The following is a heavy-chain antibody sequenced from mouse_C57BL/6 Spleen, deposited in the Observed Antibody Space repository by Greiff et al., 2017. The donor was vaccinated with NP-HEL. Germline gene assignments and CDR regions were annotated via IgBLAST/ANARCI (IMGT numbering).Heavy chain of an antibody. CDR2: IYPGSGST. Sequence: VQLQQPGAELVKPGASVKMSCKASGYTFTSYWITWVKQRPGQGLEWIGDIYPGSGSTNYNEKFKSKATLPVDTSSSTAYMQRSSLTSEDSAVYYCARNDGYLFDVWGTGTTVTVSS. V-gene: IGHV1-55*01. CDR3: ARNDGYLFDV. D-gene: IGHD2-3*01. J-gene: IGHJ1*03. CDR1: GYTFTSYW.